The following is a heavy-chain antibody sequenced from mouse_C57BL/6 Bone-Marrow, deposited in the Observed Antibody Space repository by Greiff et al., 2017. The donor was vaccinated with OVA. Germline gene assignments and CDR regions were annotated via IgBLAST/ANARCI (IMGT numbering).Heavy chain of an antibody. V-gene: IGHV14-4*01. J-gene: IGHJ4*01. CDR1: GFNIKDDY. CDR3: TTPYYYGSNYYAMDY. D-gene: IGHD1-1*01. Sequence: VQLKQSGAELVRPGASVKLSCTASGFNIKDDYMHWVKQRPEQGLEWIGWIDPENGDTESASKFQGKATITADTSSNTAYLQLSSLTSEDTAVYYCTTPYYYGSNYYAMDYWGQGTSVTVSS. CDR2: IDPENGDT.